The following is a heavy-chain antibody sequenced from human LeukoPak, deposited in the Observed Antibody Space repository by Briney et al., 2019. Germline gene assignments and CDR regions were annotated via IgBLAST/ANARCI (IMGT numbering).Heavy chain of an antibody. Sequence: GSLRLSCAASGFTFSSYSMSWIRQAPGKGLEWVSYISSTSSTTHYADSVKGRFTISRDNAKNSLYLQMNSLRAEDTAVYYCARDGGYCSSINCYLGVWGQGTMVTVSS. V-gene: IGHV3-48*01. CDR3: ARDGGYCSSINCYLGV. J-gene: IGHJ3*01. D-gene: IGHD2-2*01. CDR2: ISSTSSTT. CDR1: GFTFSSYS.